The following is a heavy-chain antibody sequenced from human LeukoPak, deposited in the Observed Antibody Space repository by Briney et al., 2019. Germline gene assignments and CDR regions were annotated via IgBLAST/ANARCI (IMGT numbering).Heavy chain of an antibody. D-gene: IGHD2-8*01. CDR2: INPNTGGT. Sequence: ASVKVSCKASGYSFTGNYMHWVRQAPGQGFEWMGWINPNTGGTNYAQKFKGRVLMTRDTSISSAYLELSSLKSDDTAVYYCARVGYCSRGVCYNYDYWGQGAQVTVSS. CDR3: ARVGYCSRGVCYNYDY. J-gene: IGHJ4*02. V-gene: IGHV1-2*02. CDR1: GYSFTGNY.